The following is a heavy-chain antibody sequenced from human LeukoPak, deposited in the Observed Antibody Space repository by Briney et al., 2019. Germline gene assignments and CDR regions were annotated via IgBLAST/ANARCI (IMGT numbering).Heavy chain of an antibody. CDR2: IIPIFGTA. V-gene: IGHV1-69*13. J-gene: IGHJ5*02. CDR1: GGTFSSYA. Sequence: GASVKVSCKASGGTFSSYAISWVRQAPGQGLEWMGGIIPIFGTANYAQKFQGRVTITADESTSTAYMELSSLRSEDTAVYYCARAGSTVTKAPNWFDPWGQGTLVTVSS. D-gene: IGHD4-17*01. CDR3: ARAGSTVTKAPNWFDP.